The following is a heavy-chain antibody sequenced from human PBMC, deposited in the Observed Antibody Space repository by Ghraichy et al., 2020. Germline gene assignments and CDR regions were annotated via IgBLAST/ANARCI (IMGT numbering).Heavy chain of an antibody. J-gene: IGHJ4*02. V-gene: IGHV1-18*01. CDR2: ISAYNGNT. D-gene: IGHD6-13*01. Sequence: ASVKVSCKASGYTFTSYGISWVRQAPGQGLEWRGWISAYNGNTNYAQKLQGRVTMTTDTSTSTAYMELRSLRSDDTAVYYCVYSSSWYGGPEYYFDYWGQGTLVTVSS. CDR1: GYTFTSYG. CDR3: VYSSSWYGGPEYYFDY.